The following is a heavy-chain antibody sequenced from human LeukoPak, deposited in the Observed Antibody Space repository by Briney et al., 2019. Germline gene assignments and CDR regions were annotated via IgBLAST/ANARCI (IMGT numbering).Heavy chain of an antibody. CDR2: ISYDGSNK. V-gene: IGHV3-30*04. CDR3: AKDTVKVTTIRRVPHYMDV. CDR1: GFTFSPYA. J-gene: IGHJ6*03. Sequence: PGGSLRLSCAASGFTFSPYAMHWVRQAPGKGLEWVAVISYDGSNKNYADSVKGRFTISRDSSKNTLYLQMNSLRAEDTAVYYCAKDTVKVTTIRRVPHYMDVWGKGTTVTISS. D-gene: IGHD5-12*01.